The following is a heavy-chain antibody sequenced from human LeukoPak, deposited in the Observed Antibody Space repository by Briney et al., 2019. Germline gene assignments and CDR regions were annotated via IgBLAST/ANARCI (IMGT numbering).Heavy chain of an antibody. CDR2: IYYSGST. V-gene: IGHV4-61*08. Sequence: PSETLSLTCTVSGGSINSGAYYWSWIRQPPGKGLELIGYIYYSGSTNYNPSLKSRVTISVDTSKNQFSLKLSSVTAADTAVYYCARRKEPGVHAFDIWGQGTMVTVSS. CDR1: GGSINSGAYY. D-gene: IGHD7-27*01. J-gene: IGHJ3*02. CDR3: ARRKEPGVHAFDI.